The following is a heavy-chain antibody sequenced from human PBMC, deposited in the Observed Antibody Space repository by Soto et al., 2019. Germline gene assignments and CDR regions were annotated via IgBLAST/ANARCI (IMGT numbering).Heavy chain of an antibody. V-gene: IGHV1-69*01. Sequence: QVQLVQSGAEVKKPGSSVKVSCKASGGFFNNNALNWVRQAPGQGLEWVGGILPIFDTANYAQKFQGRVTITSDESTSTAYMDMRILRSEDSAVYYCARGVYYYDSIGYLNYYFHNWGQGTLVTVSS. CDR3: ARGVYYYDSIGYLNYYFHN. J-gene: IGHJ4*02. CDR1: GGFFNNNA. D-gene: IGHD3-22*01. CDR2: ILPIFDTA.